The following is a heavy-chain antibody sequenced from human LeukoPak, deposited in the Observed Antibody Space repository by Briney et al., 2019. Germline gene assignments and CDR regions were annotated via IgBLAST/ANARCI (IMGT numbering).Heavy chain of an antibody. CDR1: GYTFTGYY. CDR2: FDPEDDKT. J-gene: IGHJ4*02. Sequence: ASVKVSCKASGYTFTGYYMHWVRQAPGQGLEWMGGFDPEDDKTIYAQKFQGRVTVTADTSTDTVYMELNSLTSEDTAGYYCATWSVGRRLSFLVIDYWGQGTLVTVSS. CDR3: ATWSVGRRLSFLVIDY. V-gene: IGHV1-24*01. D-gene: IGHD3-3*01.